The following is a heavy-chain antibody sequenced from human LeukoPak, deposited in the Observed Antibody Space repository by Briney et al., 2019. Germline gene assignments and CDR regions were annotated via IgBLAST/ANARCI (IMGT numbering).Heavy chain of an antibody. CDR3: ARDRALYDSRRGYYYTEDDY. J-gene: IGHJ4*02. Sequence: GGSLRLSCEASGFTFSSYWMGWVRQAPGKGLEWVANMNPDGSEKYFLDSVKGRFTISRDNAKSSLYLQMNSLRGDDTAVYYCARDRALYDSRRGYYYTEDDYWGQGTLVTVSS. CDR2: MNPDGSEK. V-gene: IGHV3-7*01. D-gene: IGHD3-22*01. CDR1: GFTFSSYW.